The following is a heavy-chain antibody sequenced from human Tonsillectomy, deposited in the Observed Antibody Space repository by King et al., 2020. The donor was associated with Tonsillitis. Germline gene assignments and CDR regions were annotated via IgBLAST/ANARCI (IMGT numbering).Heavy chain of an antibody. V-gene: IGHV3-30-3*01. Sequence: VQLVESGGGVVQPGRSLRLSCAASGFTFSSYAMHWVRQAPGKGLEWVAVISYDGSNKYYADTVKGRFTISRDNCKNTLYLQMNSLRAEDTAVYYCARGRLRYFDWLLPLDYWGQGTLVTVSS. J-gene: IGHJ4*02. CDR2: ISYDGSNK. CDR3: ARGRLRYFDWLLPLDY. D-gene: IGHD3-9*01. CDR1: GFTFSSYA.